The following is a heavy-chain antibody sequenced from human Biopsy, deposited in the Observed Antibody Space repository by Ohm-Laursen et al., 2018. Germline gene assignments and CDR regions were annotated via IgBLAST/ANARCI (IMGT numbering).Heavy chain of an antibody. CDR1: GISFSRSA. CDR3: RAVAGEAFDL. J-gene: IGHJ3*01. D-gene: IGHD6-19*01. V-gene: IGHV3-23*01. Sequence: GSLRLSCAASGISFSRSAMNWVRQAPGKGLEWVSGITASGGTTYYADSVKGRFTISRDNSKNMMYLQMNSLRADDTALYYCRAVAGEAFDLWGQGTSVSVSS. CDR2: ITASGGTT.